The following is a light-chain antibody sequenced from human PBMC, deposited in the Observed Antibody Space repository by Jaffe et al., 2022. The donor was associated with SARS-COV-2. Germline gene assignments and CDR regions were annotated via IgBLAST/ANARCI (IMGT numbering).Light chain of an antibody. Sequence: QSALTQPPSASGSPGQSVTISCTGTSSDVGDYNYVSWYQQHPGKAPKLMIYEVSKRPSGVPARFSGSKSGNTASLTVSGLQAEDEADYYCSSYEGSNNLVFGTGTKVTVL. CDR3: SSYEGSNNLV. J-gene: IGLJ1*01. CDR2: EVS. CDR1: SSDVGDYNY. V-gene: IGLV2-8*01.